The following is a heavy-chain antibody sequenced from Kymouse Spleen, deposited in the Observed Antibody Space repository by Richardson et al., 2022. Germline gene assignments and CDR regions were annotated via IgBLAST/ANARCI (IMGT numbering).Heavy chain of an antibody. D-gene: IGHD5-12*01. CDR2: IYYSGST. Sequence: QVQLQESGPGLVKPSETLSLTCTVSGGSISSYYWSWIRQPPGKGLEWIGYIYYSGSTNYNPSLKSRVTISVDTSKNQFSLKLSSVTAADTAVYYCAREYSGYIWGQGTLVTVSS. CDR1: GGSISSYY. CDR3: AREYSGYI. V-gene: IGHV4-59*01. J-gene: IGHJ4*02,IGHJ5*02.